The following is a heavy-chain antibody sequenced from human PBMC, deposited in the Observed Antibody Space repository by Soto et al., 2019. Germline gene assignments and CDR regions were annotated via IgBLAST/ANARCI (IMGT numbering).Heavy chain of an antibody. Sequence: KFQGRVTITRDTSASTAYMELSSLRSEDTALYYCARDLGGMDIWGQGTMVTVSS. D-gene: IGHD3-10*01. CDR3: ARDLGGMDI. J-gene: IGHJ3*02. V-gene: IGHV1-3*01.